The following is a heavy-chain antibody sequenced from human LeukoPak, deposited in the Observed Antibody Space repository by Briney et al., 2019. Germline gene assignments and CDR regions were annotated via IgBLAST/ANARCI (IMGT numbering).Heavy chain of an antibody. CDR1: GGSFSGYY. J-gene: IGHJ1*01. V-gene: IGHV4-34*01. CDR3: ARGNRDYIWGSYRHTLAEYFQH. Sequence: SETLSLTCAVYGGSFSGYYWSWIRQPPGKGLEWIGEINHSGSTNYNPSLKSRVTISVDTSKNQFSLRLSSVTAADTAVYYCARGNRDYIWGSYRHTLAEYFQHWGQGTLVTVSS. CDR2: INHSGST. D-gene: IGHD3-16*02.